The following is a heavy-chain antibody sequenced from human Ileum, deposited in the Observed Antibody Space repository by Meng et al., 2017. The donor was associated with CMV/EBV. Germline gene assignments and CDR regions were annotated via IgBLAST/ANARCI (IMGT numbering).Heavy chain of an antibody. CDR2: ISISVGTT. D-gene: IGHD4-11*01. CDR1: GYTFTRYY. CDR3: ASNSMGPYRAHGMDV. Sequence: ASVKVSCKASGYTFTRYYMEWVRQAPGQGLEWMGMISISVGTTSYAQKFQGRGTMTRDTSTNTVHMELSSLTSEDTAVYYCASNSMGPYRAHGMDVWGQGTTVTVSS. J-gene: IGHJ6*02. V-gene: IGHV1-46*01.